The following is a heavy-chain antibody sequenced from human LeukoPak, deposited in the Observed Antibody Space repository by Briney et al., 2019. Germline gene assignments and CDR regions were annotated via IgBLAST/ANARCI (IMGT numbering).Heavy chain of an antibody. V-gene: IGHV4-61*02. CDR1: GGSLSSGSYY. CDR3: ARGLRGGVTYYYDSSGYFDY. D-gene: IGHD3-22*01. CDR2: IYTSGST. Sequence: SETLSLTCTVSGGSLSSGSYYWSWIRQPAGKGLEWIGRIYTSGSTNYNPSLKSRVTISVDASKNQFSLKLSSVTAADTAVYYCARGLRGGVTYYYDSSGYFDYWGQGTLVTVSS. J-gene: IGHJ4*02.